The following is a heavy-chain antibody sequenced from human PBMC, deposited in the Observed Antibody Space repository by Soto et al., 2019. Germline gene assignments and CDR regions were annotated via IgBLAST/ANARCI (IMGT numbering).Heavy chain of an antibody. CDR2: ISGSDGKT. Sequence: GSLRLSCTTSGFSFASFAMTWVRQAPGKGLEWVATISGSDGKTYYADSVKGRFSISRDTSRNTLYLQMNSLRADDTAVYYCAKWSYLDYWGQGTRVTVSS. J-gene: IGHJ4*02. V-gene: IGHV3-23*01. D-gene: IGHD3-3*01. CDR3: AKWSYLDY. CDR1: GFSFASFA.